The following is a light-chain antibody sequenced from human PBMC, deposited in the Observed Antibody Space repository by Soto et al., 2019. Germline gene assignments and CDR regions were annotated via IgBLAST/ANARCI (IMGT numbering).Light chain of an antibody. Sequence: DIQLTQSPSFLTASVGDRVTITCRASQGISSYLAWYQQKPGKAPKLLIYGASTLQSGVPSRFSGSGSGTDFTLTINSLQPEDIATYYCQQTNSFPRTFGQGTKVDI. CDR3: QQTNSFPRT. CDR1: QGISSY. CDR2: GAS. V-gene: IGKV1-9*01. J-gene: IGKJ1*01.